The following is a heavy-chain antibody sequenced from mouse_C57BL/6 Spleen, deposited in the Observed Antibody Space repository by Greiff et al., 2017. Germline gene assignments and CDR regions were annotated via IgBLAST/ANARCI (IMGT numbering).Heavy chain of an antibody. V-gene: IGHV1-64*01. Sequence: QVQLKQPGAELVKPGASVKLSCKASGYTFTSYWMHWVKQRPGQGLEWIGMIHPNSGSTNYNEKFKSKATLTVDKSSSTAYMQLSSLTSEDSAVYYCAREGDYYFDYWGQGTTLTVSS. CDR3: AREGDYYFDY. J-gene: IGHJ2*01. CDR1: GYTFTSYW. CDR2: IHPNSGST.